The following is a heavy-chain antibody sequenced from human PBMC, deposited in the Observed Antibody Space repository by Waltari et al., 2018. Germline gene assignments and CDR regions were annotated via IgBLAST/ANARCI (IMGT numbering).Heavy chain of an antibody. CDR3: ATDEGYYAFDI. J-gene: IGHJ3*02. Sequence: QVQLVQSGAEVKKPGASVKVSCKVSGYTLTELSMHWGRQAPGKGLEWMGGFDPEDGETIYAQKFQGRVTITADTSTDTAYMELSSLRSEDTAVYYCATDEGYYAFDIWGQGTMVTVSS. V-gene: IGHV1-24*01. D-gene: IGHD5-18*01. CDR1: GYTLTELS. CDR2: FDPEDGET.